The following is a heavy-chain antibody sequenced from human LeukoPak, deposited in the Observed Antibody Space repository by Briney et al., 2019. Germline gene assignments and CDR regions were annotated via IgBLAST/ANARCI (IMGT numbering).Heavy chain of an antibody. CDR3: ARDGPHDYGDLDY. CDR2: ISYDGSNK. J-gene: IGHJ4*02. Sequence: GRSLRLSCAASGFTFSSYAMHWVRQAPGKGLEWVAVISYDGSNKYYADSVKGRFTISRGNSKNTLYLQMNSLRAEDTAVYYCARDGPHDYGDLDYWGQGTLVTVSS. D-gene: IGHD4-17*01. V-gene: IGHV3-30*04. CDR1: GFTFSSYA.